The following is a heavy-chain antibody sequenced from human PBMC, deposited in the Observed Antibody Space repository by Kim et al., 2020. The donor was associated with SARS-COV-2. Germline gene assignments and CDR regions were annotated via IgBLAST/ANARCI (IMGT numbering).Heavy chain of an antibody. V-gene: IGHV1-18*01. CDR2: ISAYNGNT. D-gene: IGHD5-12*01. CDR3: ARDWEWLRFSGSSGTKFDY. CDR1: GYTFTSYG. J-gene: IGHJ4*02. Sequence: ASVKVSCKASGYTFTSYGISWVRQAPGQGLEWMGWISAYNGNTNYAQKLQGRVTMTTDTSTSTAYMELRSLRSDDTAVYYCARDWEWLRFSGSSGTKFDYWGQGTLVTVSS.